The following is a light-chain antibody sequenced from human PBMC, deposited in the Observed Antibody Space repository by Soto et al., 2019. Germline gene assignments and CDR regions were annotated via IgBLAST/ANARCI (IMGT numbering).Light chain of an antibody. Sequence: EIVLTQSPGTLSLSPGERATLSCRASQSVSSNYLAWYQQKTGQTPRLLIYIASSRAPGIPDRFCGSGSGTHFTLTISRVEPEDFAVYYCQQYGSSPWTFGQGTKVEIK. CDR1: QSVSSNY. CDR2: IAS. J-gene: IGKJ1*01. V-gene: IGKV3-20*01. CDR3: QQYGSSPWT.